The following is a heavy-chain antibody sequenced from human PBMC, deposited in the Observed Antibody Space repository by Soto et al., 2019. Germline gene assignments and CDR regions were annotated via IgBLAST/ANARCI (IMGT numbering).Heavy chain of an antibody. CDR3: ARAPLPNYYGSGSYCDY. Sequence: GGSLRLSCAASGFTFSSYWMSWVRQAPGKGLEWVANIKQDGSEKYYVDSVKGRFTISRDNAKNSLYLQMNSLRAEDTAVYYCARAPLPNYYGSGSYCDYWGQGTLVTVSS. D-gene: IGHD3-10*01. V-gene: IGHV3-7*01. J-gene: IGHJ4*02. CDR1: GFTFSSYW. CDR2: IKQDGSEK.